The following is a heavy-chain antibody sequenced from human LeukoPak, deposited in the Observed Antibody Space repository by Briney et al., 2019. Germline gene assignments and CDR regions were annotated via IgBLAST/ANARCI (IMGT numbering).Heavy chain of an antibody. J-gene: IGHJ4*02. CDR3: AKDIRYYYDRSGFYYDY. D-gene: IGHD3-22*01. CDR1: GFTFSGYA. V-gene: IGHV3-23*01. Sequence: PGGSLGLSCAASGFTFSGYAMSWVRQAPGKGLEWVSAISGSGTNTYYADSVKGRFTISRDNSKNTVYLQMNSLRGEDTAVYYCAKDIRYYYDRSGFYYDYWGQGTLLTVSS. CDR2: ISGSGTNT.